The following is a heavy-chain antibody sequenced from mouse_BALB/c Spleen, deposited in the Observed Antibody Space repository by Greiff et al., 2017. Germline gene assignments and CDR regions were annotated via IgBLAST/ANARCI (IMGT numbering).Heavy chain of an antibody. Sequence: VQLQQSGAELVRPGASVTLSCKASGYTFTDYELHWVKQTPVPGLEWIGAIDPETGGTAYNPKFKGKATLTADKSSSTAYMELRSLTSEDSAVYYGTRGDEGADWGQGTTLTVSS. CDR1: GYTFTDYE. D-gene: IGHD3-3*01. CDR3: TRGDEGAD. V-gene: IGHV1-15*01. CDR2: IDPETGGT. J-gene: IGHJ2*01.